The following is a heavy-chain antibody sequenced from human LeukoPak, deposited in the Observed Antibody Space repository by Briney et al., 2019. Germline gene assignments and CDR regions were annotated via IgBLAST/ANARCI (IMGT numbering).Heavy chain of an antibody. J-gene: IGHJ4*02. CDR2: INWTGGTT. Sequence: GGSLRLSCAASGFTFDDYDMTWVRQAPGKGLELVSGINWTGGTTGYADSVKGRFTISRDNAKNSLYLQMNSLRAEDTALYYCARGFLEWSFDYWGQGTLVTVSS. D-gene: IGHD3-3*01. V-gene: IGHV3-20*04. CDR1: GFTFDDYD. CDR3: ARGFLEWSFDY.